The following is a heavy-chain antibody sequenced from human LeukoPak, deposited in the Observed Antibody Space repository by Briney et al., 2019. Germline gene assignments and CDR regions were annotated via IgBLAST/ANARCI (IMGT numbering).Heavy chain of an antibody. CDR3: ARAASRVRELINAFDI. CDR2: IYYSGST. J-gene: IGHJ3*02. V-gene: IGHV4-59*01. CDR1: GGSISSYY. Sequence: SETLSLTCTVSGGSISSYYWSWIRQPPGKGLEWIGYIYYSGSTNYNPSLKSRVTISVDTSKNQFSLKLSSMTAADTAVYYCARAASRVRELINAFDIWGQGTMVTVSS. D-gene: IGHD1-26*01.